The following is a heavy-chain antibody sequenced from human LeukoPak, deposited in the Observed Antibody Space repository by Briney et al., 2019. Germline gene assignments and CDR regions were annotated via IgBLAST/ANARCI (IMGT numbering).Heavy chain of an antibody. CDR2: ISAYNGNT. CDR3: ARGRPAGEFDY. J-gene: IGHJ4*02. D-gene: IGHD3-10*01. Sequence: ASVKVSCKASGYTFTSYDINWVRQATGQGLEWMGWISAYNGNTNYAQKLQGRVTMTTDTSTSTAYMELRSLRSDDTAVYYCARGRPAGEFDYWGQGTLVTVSS. CDR1: GYTFTSYD. V-gene: IGHV1-18*01.